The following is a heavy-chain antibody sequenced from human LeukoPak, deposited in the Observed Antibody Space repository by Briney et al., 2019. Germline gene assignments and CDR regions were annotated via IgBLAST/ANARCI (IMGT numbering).Heavy chain of an antibody. Sequence: GESLKISYKASGYSFTSYWIGLVRQMPGKGLEWMGIIYPGDSDTRYSPSFQGQVTISADKSISTAYLQWSSLKASDTAMYYCARRFARGTYYFDYWGQGTLVTVSS. CDR2: IYPGDSDT. D-gene: IGHD1-1*01. J-gene: IGHJ4*02. V-gene: IGHV5-51*01. CDR3: ARRFARGTYYFDY. CDR1: GYSFTSYW.